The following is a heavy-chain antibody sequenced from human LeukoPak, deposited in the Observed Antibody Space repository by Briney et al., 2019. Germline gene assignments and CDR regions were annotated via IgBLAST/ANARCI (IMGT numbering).Heavy chain of an antibody. V-gene: IGHV3-15*01. CDR2: IKSKTDGGTT. J-gene: IGHJ1*01. CDR1: GFTFSNAW. D-gene: IGHD3-10*01. CDR3: TTDAWYGDDFQH. Sequence: GGSLRLSCAASGFTFSNAWMSWVRQAPGKGLEWVGRIKSKTDGGTTDYAAPVKGRFTISRDDSKNTLYLQMNSLKTEDTAVYYCTTDAWYGDDFQHWGQGTLVTVSS.